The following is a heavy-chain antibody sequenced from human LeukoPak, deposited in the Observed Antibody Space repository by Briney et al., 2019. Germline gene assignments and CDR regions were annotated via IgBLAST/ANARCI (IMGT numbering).Heavy chain of an antibody. J-gene: IGHJ3*02. CDR2: INPNSGDT. D-gene: IGHD5-18*01. V-gene: IGHV1-2*06. Sequence: ASVKVSCKASGYTFTGFYMHWVRQAPGQGLEWMGRINPNSGDTNYAQKFQGRVTITTDESTSTAYMELSSLRSEDTAVYYCAREGSYDAFDIWGQGTMVTVSS. CDR1: GYTFTGFY. CDR3: AREGSYDAFDI.